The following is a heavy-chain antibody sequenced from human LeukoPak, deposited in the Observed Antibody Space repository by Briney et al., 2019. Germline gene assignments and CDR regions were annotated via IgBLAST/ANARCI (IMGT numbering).Heavy chain of an antibody. CDR3: ARGRRLMITFGGVDY. CDR2: INHSGST. V-gene: IGHV4-34*01. J-gene: IGHJ4*02. Sequence: SETLSLTCAVYGGSFSGYYWSWIRQPPGKGLEWIGEINHSGSTNYNPSLKSRVTISVDTSKNQFSLKLSSVTAAGTAVYYCARGRRLMITFGGVDYWGQGTLVTVSS. D-gene: IGHD3-16*01. CDR1: GGSFSGYY.